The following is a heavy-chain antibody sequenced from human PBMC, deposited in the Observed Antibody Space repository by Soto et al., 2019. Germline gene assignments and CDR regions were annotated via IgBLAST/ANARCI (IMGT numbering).Heavy chain of an antibody. CDR1: GFTCSSYS. D-gene: IGHD5-12*01. V-gene: IGHV3-23*01. CDR3: PKGGPTFLNWFGP. CDR2: ISNSGHSA. Sequence: PXGSLIVSCASSGFTCSSYSMNLVLQAPGKGLEWISVISNSGHSAYYADSVKGRFTISRDNSKNTLYLQIKSLRAEDTAAYYCPKGGPTFLNWFGPSGERTLLTVSS. J-gene: IGHJ5*02.